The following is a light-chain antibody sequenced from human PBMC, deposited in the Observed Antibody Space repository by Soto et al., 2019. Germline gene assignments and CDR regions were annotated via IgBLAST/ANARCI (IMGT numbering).Light chain of an antibody. J-gene: IGKJ1*01. Sequence: EIVLTQSPGTLSLSPGERATLSCRASQSVTGSYLAWYQQKPGQAPRLFIYGASSRATGIPDRFSWSGSGTDFTLTISRLEPEDFAVYYCHQYGSSHRTFGQGTKVEIK. CDR3: HQYGSSHRT. V-gene: IGKV3-20*01. CDR2: GAS. CDR1: QSVTGSY.